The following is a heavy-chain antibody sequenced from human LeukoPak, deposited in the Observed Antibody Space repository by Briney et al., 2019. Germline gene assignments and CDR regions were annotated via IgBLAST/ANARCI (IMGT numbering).Heavy chain of an antibody. CDR2: ISWNSGSI. V-gene: IGHV3-9*01. J-gene: IGHJ4*02. CDR3: AKDMIPVYDILTGLFDY. Sequence: PGGSLRLSCAASGFTFDDYAMHWVRQAPGKGLEWVSGISWNSGSIGYADSVKGRFTISRDNAKNSLYLQMNSLRAEDTALYYCAKDMIPVYDILTGLFDYWGQGTLVTVSS. D-gene: IGHD3-9*01. CDR1: GFTFDDYA.